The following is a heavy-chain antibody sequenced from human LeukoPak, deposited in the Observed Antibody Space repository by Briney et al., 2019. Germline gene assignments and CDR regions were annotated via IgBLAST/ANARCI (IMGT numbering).Heavy chain of an antibody. CDR1: GGSISSSSYY. J-gene: IGHJ4*02. D-gene: IGHD4/OR15-4a*01. V-gene: IGHV4-39*01. CDR3: ARRPGEYGGNDFDY. Sequence: SETLSLTCTVSGGSISSSSYYWGWIRQPPGKGREWIGSIYYSGSTHYNPSLKSRVTMSIDTSKNQFSLRLSSVTAADTAVYYCARRPGEYGGNDFDYWGQGTLVTVSS. CDR2: IYYSGST.